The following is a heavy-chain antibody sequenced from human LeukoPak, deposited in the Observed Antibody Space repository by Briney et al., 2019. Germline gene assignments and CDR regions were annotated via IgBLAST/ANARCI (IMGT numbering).Heavy chain of an antibody. J-gene: IGHJ4*02. CDR2: IYTSGST. D-gene: IGHD1-26*01. CDR3: ARVRAWELYYFDY. V-gene: IGHV4-61*02. CDR1: GGSISSGSYY. Sequence: PSETLSLTCTVSGGSISSGSYYWSWIRQPAGKGLEWIGRIYTSGSTNYNPSLKSRVTISVDTSKNQFSLKLSSVTAADTAVYYCARVRAWELYYFDYWGQGTLVTVSS.